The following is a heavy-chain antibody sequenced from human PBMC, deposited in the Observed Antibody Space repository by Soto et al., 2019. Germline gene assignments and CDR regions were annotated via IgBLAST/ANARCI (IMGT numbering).Heavy chain of an antibody. CDR2: IWYVGSNS. Sequence: GGSLRLSCVGSGFSFSSYGLHWVRQAPGKGREWVAVIWYVGSNSYYADSVKGRFAISRDNSKNTLYLQMNSLRAEDTAVYYCAKTLESVTIFDYFDYWGHRT. J-gene: IGHJ4*03. V-gene: IGHV3-33*06. CDR3: AKTLESVTIFDYFDY. D-gene: IGHD4-17*01. CDR1: GFSFSSYG.